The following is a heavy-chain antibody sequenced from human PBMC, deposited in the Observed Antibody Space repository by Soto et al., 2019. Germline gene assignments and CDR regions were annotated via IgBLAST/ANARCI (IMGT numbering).Heavy chain of an antibody. CDR1: GYTFTSFD. D-gene: IGHD2-15*01. CDR2: MNPNSGNT. J-gene: IGHJ4*02. Sequence: GASVKVSCKTSGYTFTSFDINWVRQATGQGLEWMGWMNPNSGNTGYAQMFQGRVTMTRNTSISTAYLELSSLRSEDTAVYYCARGPLQYCSGGSCYSFIRFDYWGQGTLVTVSS. V-gene: IGHV1-8*01. CDR3: ARGPLQYCSGGSCYSFIRFDY.